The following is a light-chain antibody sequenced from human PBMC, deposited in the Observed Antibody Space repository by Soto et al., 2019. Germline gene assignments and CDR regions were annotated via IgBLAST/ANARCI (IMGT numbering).Light chain of an antibody. J-gene: IGLJ2*01. CDR1: SSDIGGYNY. CDR3: SSFTSSNTYVV. Sequence: QSVLTQPASVSRSPGQSITISCTGTSSDIGGYNYVSWYQQHPGKAPKLMIYDVSNRPSGVSNRFSGSKSGNTASLTISGLQAEDEADYYCSSFTSSNTYVVLGGGTKLTVL. CDR2: DVS. V-gene: IGLV2-14*01.